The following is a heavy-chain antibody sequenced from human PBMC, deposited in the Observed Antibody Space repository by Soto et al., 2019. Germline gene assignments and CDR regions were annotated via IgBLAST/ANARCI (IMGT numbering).Heavy chain of an antibody. Sequence: QVQLQESGPGLVKPSETLSLTCTVSGGSISNYYWSWVRQPPGKGLEWIGYIYDSGSTNYNPSLKSRVTISVDTSKNQFALRLTSVTAADTAVYYCAAAARYWGQGTLVTVSS. D-gene: IGHD2-15*01. V-gene: IGHV4-59*01. CDR1: GGSISNYY. J-gene: IGHJ4*02. CDR3: AAAARY. CDR2: IYDSGST.